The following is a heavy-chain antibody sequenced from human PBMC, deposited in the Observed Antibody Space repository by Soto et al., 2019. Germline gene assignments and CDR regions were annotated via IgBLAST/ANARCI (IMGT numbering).Heavy chain of an antibody. Sequence: GASVKVSCKASGHTFSSYYMHWVRQAPGQGLEWMGIINPSGGSTRYAQKFQGRVTMTRDTSTSTVYMEMSSLTSEDTAVYYCARDQTYCTGGSCYPWFDPWGQGTLVTVSS. CDR3: ARDQTYCTGGSCYPWFDP. CDR1: GHTFSSYY. D-gene: IGHD2-15*01. J-gene: IGHJ5*02. CDR2: INPSGGST. V-gene: IGHV1-46*01.